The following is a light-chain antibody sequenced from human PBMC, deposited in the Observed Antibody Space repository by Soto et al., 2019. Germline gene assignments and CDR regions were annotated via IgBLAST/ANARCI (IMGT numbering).Light chain of an antibody. CDR2: KAS. J-gene: IGKJ2*01. V-gene: IGKV1-5*03. CDR1: QSITIW. CDR3: LQYNSYPYT. Sequence: DIHMTQSPSTLCASVGDRVTITCRASQSITIWLAWYQLKPGKAPKLLIYKASSLEGGVPSRFSGSGSGTEFTLTIGSLQPDDFATYCCLQYNSYPYTFGQGTKLEIK.